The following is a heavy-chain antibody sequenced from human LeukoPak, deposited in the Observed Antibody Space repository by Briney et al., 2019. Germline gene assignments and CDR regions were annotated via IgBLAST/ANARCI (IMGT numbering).Heavy chain of an antibody. J-gene: IGHJ4*02. D-gene: IGHD6-13*01. CDR1: GYTFTGYY. CDR3: AKMDSSSWGGFDY. CDR2: INPNSGGT. Sequence: ASLKVSCKASGYTFTGYYMHWVRQAPGQGLEWMGWINPNSGGTNYAQKFQGRVTMTRDTSISTAYMELSRLRSDDTAVYYCAKMDSSSWGGFDYWGQGTLVTVSS. V-gene: IGHV1-2*02.